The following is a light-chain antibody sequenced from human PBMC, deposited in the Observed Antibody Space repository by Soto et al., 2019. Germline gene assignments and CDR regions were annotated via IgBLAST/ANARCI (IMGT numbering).Light chain of an antibody. J-gene: IGKJ4*01. V-gene: IGKV3-20*01. CDR2: GAS. CDR3: QQYGSSPLT. Sequence: EIVLTQSPGTLSLSPGERATLSCRASQSVSSSYLAWYQQKPXQAPRLLIYGASSRATGIPDRFSGSGSGTDFTLTISRLEPEDFAVYYCQQYGSSPLTFGGGTKVEIK. CDR1: QSVSSSY.